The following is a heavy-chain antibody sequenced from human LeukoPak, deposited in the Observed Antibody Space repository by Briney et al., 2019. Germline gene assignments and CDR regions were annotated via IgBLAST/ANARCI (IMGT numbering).Heavy chain of an antibody. J-gene: IGHJ4*02. V-gene: IGHV1-18*01. D-gene: IGHD3-9*01. Sequence: ASVKVSCKASGYTFTSYGISWVRQAPGQGLEWMGWISAYNGNTNYAQKLQGRVTMTTDTSTSTAYMELRSLRSDDTAVYYCTRVGKLRYFDWIDYWGQGTLVTVSS. CDR1: GYTFTSYG. CDR2: ISAYNGNT. CDR3: TRVGKLRYFDWIDY.